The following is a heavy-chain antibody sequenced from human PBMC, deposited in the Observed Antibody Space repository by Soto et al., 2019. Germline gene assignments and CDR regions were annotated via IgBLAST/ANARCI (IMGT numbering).Heavy chain of an antibody. CDR2: ISAYNGNT. V-gene: IGHV1-18*01. CDR3: ARWYDSSGFSQDAFDI. J-gene: IGHJ3*02. D-gene: IGHD3-22*01. CDR1: RYTFTSYG. Sequence: ASVKVSCKAPRYTFTSYGISWVRQAPGQGLEWMGWISAYNGNTNYAQKLQGRVTMTTDTSTSTAYMELRSLRSDDTAVYYCARWYDSSGFSQDAFDIWGQGTMVTVSS.